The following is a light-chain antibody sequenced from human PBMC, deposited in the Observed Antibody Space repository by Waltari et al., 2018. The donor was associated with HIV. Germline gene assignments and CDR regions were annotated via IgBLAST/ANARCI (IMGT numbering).Light chain of an antibody. CDR1: HSVSSSY. CDR3: QQYGTLPFT. V-gene: IGKV3-20*01. Sequence: IVLTQSPGTLSLSPGERATLSCRASHSVSSSYLAWFQQRPGKAPRLLIHGASDRATGVPDRFSGSGVVTDFTLTISRLGPEDVAVYFCQQYGTLPFTFGPWTKVEI. J-gene: IGKJ3*01. CDR2: GAS.